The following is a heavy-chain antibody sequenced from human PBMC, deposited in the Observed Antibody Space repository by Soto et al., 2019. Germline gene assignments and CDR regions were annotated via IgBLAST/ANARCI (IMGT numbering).Heavy chain of an antibody. CDR1: GGTFSSYA. Sequence: GASVKVSCKASGGTFSSYATSWVRQAPGQGLEWMGGIIPIFGTANYAQKFQGRVTITADKSTSTAYMELSSLRSEDTAVYYCARDDSSGYYNFDYWGQGTLVTVSS. J-gene: IGHJ4*02. CDR2: IIPIFGTA. D-gene: IGHD3-22*01. V-gene: IGHV1-69*06. CDR3: ARDDSSGYYNFDY.